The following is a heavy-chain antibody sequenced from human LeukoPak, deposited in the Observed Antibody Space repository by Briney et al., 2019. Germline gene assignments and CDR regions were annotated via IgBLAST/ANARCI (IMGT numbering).Heavy chain of an antibody. CDR1: GFTFSNAW. CDR3: AREYSWTAFDY. V-gene: IGHV3-15*01. CDR2: IKSKTDGGTT. J-gene: IGHJ4*02. Sequence: GGSLRLSCAASGFTFSNAWMSWVRQAPGKGLEWVGRIKSKTDGGTTDYAAPVKGRFTISRDDSKNTLYLQMNSLKTEDTAVYYCAREYSWTAFDYWGQGTLVTVSP. D-gene: IGHD1-1*01.